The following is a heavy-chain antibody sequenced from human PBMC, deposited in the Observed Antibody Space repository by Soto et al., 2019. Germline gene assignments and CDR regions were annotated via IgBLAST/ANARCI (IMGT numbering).Heavy chain of an antibody. D-gene: IGHD3-3*01. Sequence: QVQLVQSGAEVKKPGASVKVSCKASGYTFTSYGISWVRQAPGQGLEWMGWISAYNGNTNYAQKLQGRVTMTTDTSKSTAYMELRSLRSDDTAVYYCASTGPYFRFWEWLPFDYWGQGTLDTVAS. CDR1: GYTFTSYG. J-gene: IGHJ4*02. CDR3: ASTGPYFRFWEWLPFDY. CDR2: ISAYNGNT. V-gene: IGHV1-18*01.